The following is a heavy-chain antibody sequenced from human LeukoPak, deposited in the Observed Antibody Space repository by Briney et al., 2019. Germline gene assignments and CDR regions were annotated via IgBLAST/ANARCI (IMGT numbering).Heavy chain of an antibody. CDR1: GFTFSHAW. D-gene: IGHD3-22*01. V-gene: IGHV3-15*04. Sequence: GGSLRLPCAASGFTFSHAWMSWVRQAPGKGLEWIGRIVSNTEGGTRDYAAPVKGRFTISRDDSKNTLYLQMNSLKTEDTAVYHCITGIRSGYYVYWGQGTLVTVSS. CDR3: ITGIRSGYYVY. CDR2: IVSNTEGGTR. J-gene: IGHJ4*02.